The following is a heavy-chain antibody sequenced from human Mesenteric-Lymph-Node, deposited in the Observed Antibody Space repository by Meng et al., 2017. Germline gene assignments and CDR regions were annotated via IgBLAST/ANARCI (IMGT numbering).Heavy chain of an antibody. D-gene: IGHD3-10*01. Sequence: GESLKISCAASGFTFSSYEMNWVRQAPGKGLERLSYISDSGMTIYYADSVKGRFTTSRDNAKNSLYLQMNSLRAEDTAVYYCARVGYFGSGSYYNFDLWGQGTVVTVSS. J-gene: IGHJ3*01. CDR1: GFTFSSYE. CDR2: ISDSGMTI. CDR3: ARVGYFGSGSYYNFDL. V-gene: IGHV3-48*03.